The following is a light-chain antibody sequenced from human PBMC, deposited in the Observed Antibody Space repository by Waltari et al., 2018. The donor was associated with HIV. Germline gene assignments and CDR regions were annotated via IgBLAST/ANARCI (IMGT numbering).Light chain of an antibody. CDR3: QQRSNWPPVT. Sequence: EVVLTQSPSTLSLSQGDSAPLSCRASQNIGNYLAWYQQKPGQAPRLLIYDASTRASGIPARFSGSGSGTDFTLTISSLEPEDVAVYYCQQRSNWPPVTFGQGTRLEI. CDR1: QNIGNY. V-gene: IGKV3-11*01. J-gene: IGKJ5*01. CDR2: DAS.